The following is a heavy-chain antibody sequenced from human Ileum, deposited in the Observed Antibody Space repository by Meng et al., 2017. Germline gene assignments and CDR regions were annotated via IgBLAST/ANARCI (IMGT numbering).Heavy chain of an antibody. Sequence: GESLKISCVASGFTFSPYTANWVRQAPGKGLEWVSSISSSTRYIYYADSVQGRFTISRDHARSSVYLQMNNLRPDDTAVYYCARGGAAGTPDKYAFDVWGLGTMVTVSS. D-gene: IGHD6-25*01. CDR2: ISSSTRYI. J-gene: IGHJ3*01. V-gene: IGHV3-21*01. CDR1: GFTFSPYT. CDR3: ARGGAAGTPDKYAFDV.